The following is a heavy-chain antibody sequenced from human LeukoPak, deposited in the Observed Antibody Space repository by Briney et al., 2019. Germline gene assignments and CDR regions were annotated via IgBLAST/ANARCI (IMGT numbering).Heavy chain of an antibody. CDR1: GYSFTSYG. Sequence: ASVKVSCKASGYSFTSYGFNWVRQAPGQGHEWMGWMSAYNGNTNYAQKLQGRVTMTTDTSTSTAYMELRSLRSDDTAVYYCARVGRSIGVEGNFDYWGQGTLVTVSS. D-gene: IGHD3-10*01. CDR2: MSAYNGNT. J-gene: IGHJ4*02. V-gene: IGHV1-18*01. CDR3: ARVGRSIGVEGNFDY.